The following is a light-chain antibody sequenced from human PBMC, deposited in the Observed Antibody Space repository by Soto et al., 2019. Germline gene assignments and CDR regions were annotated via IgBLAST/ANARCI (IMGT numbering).Light chain of an antibody. Sequence: DIQMTQSPSSLSASVGDRVTITCRACQSIAGYLSWYQQRPGKAPKFLIYSTSNLQRGVPSRFSGSGSGTDFSLTINGLQPEDFATYFCQQSFSVPITFGQGTRLEIK. CDR1: QSIAGY. CDR3: QQSFSVPIT. V-gene: IGKV1-39*01. CDR2: STS. J-gene: IGKJ5*01.